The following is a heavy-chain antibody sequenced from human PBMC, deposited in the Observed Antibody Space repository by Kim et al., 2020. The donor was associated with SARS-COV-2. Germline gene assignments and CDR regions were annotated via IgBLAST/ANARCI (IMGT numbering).Heavy chain of an antibody. CDR1: GGSISSSSYY. Sequence: SETLSLTCTVSGGSISSSSYYWGWIRQPPGKGLEWIGSIYYSGSTYYNPSLKSRVTISVDTSKNQFSLKLSSVTAADTAVYYCARTGPQMSIAARPRAFDIWGQGTMVTVSS. CDR3: ARTGPQMSIAARPRAFDI. D-gene: IGHD6-6*01. V-gene: IGHV4-39*01. CDR2: IYYSGST. J-gene: IGHJ3*02.